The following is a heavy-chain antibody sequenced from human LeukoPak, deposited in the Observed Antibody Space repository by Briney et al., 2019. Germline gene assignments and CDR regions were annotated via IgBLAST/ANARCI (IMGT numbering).Heavy chain of an antibody. CDR3: ARDHCSSTSCYHYYYYYYMDV. Sequence: GASVKVSCKASGYTFTGYYMHWVRQAPGQGLGWMGWINPNSGGTNYAQKFQGRVTMTRDTSISTAYMELSRLRSDDTAVYYCARDHCSSTSCYHYYYYYYMDVWGKGTTVTVSS. J-gene: IGHJ6*03. CDR2: INPNSGGT. V-gene: IGHV1-2*02. CDR1: GYTFTGYY. D-gene: IGHD2-2*01.